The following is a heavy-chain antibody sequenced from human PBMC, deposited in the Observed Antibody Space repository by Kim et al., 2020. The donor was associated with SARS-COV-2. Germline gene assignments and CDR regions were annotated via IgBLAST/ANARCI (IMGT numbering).Heavy chain of an antibody. V-gene: IGHV3-21*01. D-gene: IGHD3-3*01. CDR3: ARSQPRGFLEYPDL. J-gene: IGHJ2*01. CDR1: GFTFSSYS. Sequence: GGSLRLSCAASGFTFSSYSMNWVRQAPGKGLEWVSSISSSSSYIYYADSVKGRFTISRDNAKNSLYLQMNSLRAEDTAVYYCARSQPRGFLEYPDLWGRGTLVTVSS. CDR2: ISSSSSYI.